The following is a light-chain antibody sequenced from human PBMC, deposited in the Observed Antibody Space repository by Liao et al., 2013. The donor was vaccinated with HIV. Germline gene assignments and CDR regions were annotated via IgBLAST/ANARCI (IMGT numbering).Light chain of an antibody. J-gene: IGLJ2*01. CDR1: KLGNKY. CDR3: QAWDSSTAW. Sequence: SYDLTQPPSVSVSPGQTASITCFGDKLGNKYASWYQQKPGQSPVLVIYQDNKRPSGIPERFSGSNSGNTATLTISGTQAMDEADYYCQAWDSSTAWIGGGTKLTVL. V-gene: IGLV3-1*01. CDR2: QDN.